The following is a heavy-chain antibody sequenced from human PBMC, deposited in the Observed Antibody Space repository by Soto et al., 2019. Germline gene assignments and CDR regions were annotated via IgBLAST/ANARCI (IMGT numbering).Heavy chain of an antibody. Sequence: EVQLVESGGGLAQPGRSLRLSCTSSGFTFDHYAMTWFRQAPGKGLEWVGFITSKAYGGTTEYAASVKGRFTISRDDSKNIAYLQMDSLKTEDTAVYYCTRVPPNNYGWGTYPFDYWGQGALVTVSS. CDR2: ITSKAYGGTT. D-gene: IGHD3-10*01. J-gene: IGHJ4*02. CDR3: TRVPPNNYGWGTYPFDY. CDR1: GFTFDHYA. V-gene: IGHV3-49*03.